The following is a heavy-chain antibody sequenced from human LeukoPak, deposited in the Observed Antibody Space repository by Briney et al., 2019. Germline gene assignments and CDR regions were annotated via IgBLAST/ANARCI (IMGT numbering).Heavy chain of an antibody. J-gene: IGHJ4*02. D-gene: IGHD3-22*01. CDR1: GGSFSGYY. CDR3: ARRAYAYYYDSSGYFRY. Sequence: SETLSLTCAVYGGSFSGYYWSWIRQPPGKGLEWIGEINHSGSTNYNPSLKSRVAISVDTSKNQLSLKLSSVTAADTAVYYCARRAYAYYYDSSGYFRYWGQGTLVTVSS. CDR2: INHSGST. V-gene: IGHV4-34*01.